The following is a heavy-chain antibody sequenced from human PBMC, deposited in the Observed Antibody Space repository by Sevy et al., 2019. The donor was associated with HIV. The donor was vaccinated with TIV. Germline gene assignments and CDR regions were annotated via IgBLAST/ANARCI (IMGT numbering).Heavy chain of an antibody. J-gene: IGHJ6*03. CDR3: ARVETVLKRYYDFWSGEQNYYYYMDV. D-gene: IGHD3-3*01. V-gene: IGHV4-59*01. CDR2: IYYSGST. CDR1: GGSISSYY. Sequence: SETLSLTCTVSGGSISSYYWSWIRQPPGKGLEWIGYIYYSGSTNYNPSLKSRVTISVDTSKNQFSLKLGSVTAADTAVYYCARVETVLKRYYDFWSGEQNYYYYMDVWGKGTTVTVSS.